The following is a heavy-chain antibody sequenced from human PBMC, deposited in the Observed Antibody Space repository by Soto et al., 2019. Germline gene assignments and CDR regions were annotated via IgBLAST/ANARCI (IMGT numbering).Heavy chain of an antibody. Sequence: QVQLVQSGAEVKKPGSSVKVSCKASGGTFSSYAISWVRQAPGQGLEWMGGIIPIFGTANYAQKFQGRVTITADESTSKGYMELSSLRSDDTAVYYCASETGGSGMGYYGMDVWGQGATVTVSS. CDR3: ASETGGSGMGYYGMDV. V-gene: IGHV1-69*01. D-gene: IGHD3-10*01. J-gene: IGHJ6*02. CDR1: GGTFSSYA. CDR2: IIPIFGTA.